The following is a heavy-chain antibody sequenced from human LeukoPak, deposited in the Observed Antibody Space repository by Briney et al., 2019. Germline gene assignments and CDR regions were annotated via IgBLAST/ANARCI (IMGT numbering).Heavy chain of an antibody. Sequence: GGSLRLSCVASGLNFDDSAMHWVRHAPGKGLEWVSLISADGGSTFSADSVKGRFSISRDNSKNSLYLQMNSLRSEDTAMYYCAKESGKFDYWGQGTLVAVSS. D-gene: IGHD5-12*01. CDR2: ISADGGST. CDR3: AKESGKFDY. J-gene: IGHJ4*02. V-gene: IGHV3-43*02. CDR1: GLNFDDSA.